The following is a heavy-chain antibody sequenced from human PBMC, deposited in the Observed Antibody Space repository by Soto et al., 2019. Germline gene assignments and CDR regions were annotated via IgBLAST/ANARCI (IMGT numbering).Heavy chain of an antibody. CDR1: GYTFTSYG. CDR3: ARADRSDDDYYYGMDV. CDR2: ISAYNGNT. V-gene: IGHV1-18*04. J-gene: IGHJ6*02. Sequence: ASVKVSCKASGYTFTSYGISWVRQAPGQGLEWMGWISAYNGNTNYAQKLQGRVTMTTDTSTSTAYMELRSLRSDDTAVYYCARADRSDDDYYYGMDVCAQGTTVTVSS.